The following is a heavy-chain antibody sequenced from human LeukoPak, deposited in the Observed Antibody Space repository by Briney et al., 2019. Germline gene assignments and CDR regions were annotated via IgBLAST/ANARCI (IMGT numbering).Heavy chain of an antibody. J-gene: IGHJ4*02. CDR1: GGSISSYY. V-gene: IGHV4-59*01. D-gene: IGHD3-10*01. CDR2: IYYSGST. Sequence: PSETLSLTCTVSGGSISSYYWSWIRQPPGKGLEWIGYIYYSGSTNYNPSLKSRVTISVDTSKNQFSLKLSSVTAADTAVYYCARRYYYGSGYYFDYWGQGTLVTVSS. CDR3: ARRYYYGSGYYFDY.